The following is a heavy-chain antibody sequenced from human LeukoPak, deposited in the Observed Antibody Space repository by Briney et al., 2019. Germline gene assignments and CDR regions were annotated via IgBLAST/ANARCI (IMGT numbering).Heavy chain of an antibody. CDR1: GITFGNNW. J-gene: IGHJ5*02. CDR2: INSDGGGA. Sequence: GGSLRLSCAASGITFGNNWMHWVRQGPGKGLVWISRINSDGGGAIYAASVKGRFTVSRDNAKNTLYLQMNSLRAEDTAVYYCARDVPHNWFDTWGQGTLVTVSS. CDR3: ARDVPHNWFDT. V-gene: IGHV3-74*01.